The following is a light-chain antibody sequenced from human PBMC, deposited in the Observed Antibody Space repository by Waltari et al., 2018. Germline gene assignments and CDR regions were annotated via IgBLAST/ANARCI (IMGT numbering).Light chain of an antibody. CDR2: TAS. CDR3: QHYYAYWA. V-gene: IGKV1-5*03. Sequence: DIQMTQSPSTLSASVGDRVTITCRASQNITTSLAWYQQKPGKAPNLLIYTASTLENGVPSRFTGSGSGTEFTLTISSLQADDLATYYCQHYYAYWAFGQGTKVEIK. CDR1: QNITTS. J-gene: IGKJ1*01.